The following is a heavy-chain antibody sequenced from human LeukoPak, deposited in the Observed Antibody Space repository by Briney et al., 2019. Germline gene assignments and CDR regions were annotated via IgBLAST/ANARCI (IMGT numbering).Heavy chain of an antibody. J-gene: IGHJ4*02. CDR3: ARPSSGAYDY. V-gene: IGHV3-48*02. D-gene: IGHD1-26*01. CDR2: ITHSGRTI. Sequence: GGSLRLSCAASGFIFSDYNMHWVRQVPGKGLEWVSYITHSGRTISYADSVKGRFTISRDNARNSLYLQMNSLRDDDTAVYFCARPSSGAYDYWGQGTLVTVSS. CDR1: GFIFSDYN.